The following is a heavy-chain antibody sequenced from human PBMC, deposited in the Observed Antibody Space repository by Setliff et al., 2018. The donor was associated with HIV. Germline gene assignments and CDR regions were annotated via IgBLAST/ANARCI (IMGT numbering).Heavy chain of an antibody. CDR1: GGSFSYYY. J-gene: IGHJ4*02. V-gene: IGHV4-59*01. Sequence: SETLSLTCTVSGGSFSYYYWSWIRQPPGKGLEWIGSVFYSTTTNYNPSLGGRISISVDTSKNQLSLRLHSVTAADTAVYYCARAYTSVWHAYAYWGQGTLVTVSS. D-gene: IGHD2-21*01. CDR3: ARAYTSVWHAYAY. CDR2: VFYSTTT.